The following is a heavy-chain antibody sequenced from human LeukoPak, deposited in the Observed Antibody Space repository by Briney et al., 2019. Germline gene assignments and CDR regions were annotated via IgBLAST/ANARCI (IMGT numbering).Heavy chain of an antibody. V-gene: IGHV3-23*01. D-gene: IGHD2-2*01. J-gene: IGHJ6*03. CDR1: GFTFSSYA. CDR3: AKDAVLGYCSSTSCYGPPGGTYYMDV. CDR2: ISGSGGST. Sequence: PGGSLRLSCAASGFTFSSYAMSWVRQAPGKGLEWVSAISGSGGSTYYADSVKGRFTISRDNSKNTLYLQMNSLRAEDTAVYYCAKDAVLGYCSSTSCYGPPGGTYYMDVWGKGTTVTVS.